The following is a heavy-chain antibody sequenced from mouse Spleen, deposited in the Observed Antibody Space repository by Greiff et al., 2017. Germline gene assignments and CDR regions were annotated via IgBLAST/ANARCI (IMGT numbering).Heavy chain of an antibody. Sequence: EVQVVESGGGLVKPGGSLKLSCAASGFTFSDYYMYWVRQTPEKRLEWVATISDGGSYTYYPDSVKGRFTISRDNAKNNLYLQMSSLKSEDTAMYYCASAYYGNFYAMDYWGQGTSVTVSS. CDR1: GFTFSDYY. V-gene: IGHV5-4*02. J-gene: IGHJ4*01. CDR2: ISDGGSYT. D-gene: IGHD2-10*01. CDR3: ASAYYGNFYAMDY.